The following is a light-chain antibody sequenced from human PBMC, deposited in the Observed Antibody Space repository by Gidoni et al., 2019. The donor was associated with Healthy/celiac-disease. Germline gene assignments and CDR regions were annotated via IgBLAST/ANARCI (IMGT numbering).Light chain of an antibody. CDR2: AAS. CDR1: QGISSY. CDR3: QQYYSYPHT. Sequence: AIRITQSPSSLSASTGDRVTITCRASQGISSYLAWYQQKPGKAPKLLIYAASTLQSGVPSRFSGSGSGTDFTLTISYLQSEDFATYYCQQYYSYPHTFGQGTKLEIK. J-gene: IGKJ2*01. V-gene: IGKV1-8*01.